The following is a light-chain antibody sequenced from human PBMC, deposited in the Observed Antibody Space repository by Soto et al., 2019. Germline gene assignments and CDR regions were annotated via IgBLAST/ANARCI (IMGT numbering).Light chain of an antibody. CDR1: QSISSY. CDR2: GAS. V-gene: IGKV1-39*01. CDR3: QQCHSTPRT. Sequence: DIQMTQSPSSLSASVGDRVTITCRASQSISSYLNWYQQKPGKALTVLISGASSLQSGVPLRFSGSGSGTDFTLTISSLQSADFASYYWQQCHSTPRTFGGGTKVEIK. J-gene: IGKJ4*01.